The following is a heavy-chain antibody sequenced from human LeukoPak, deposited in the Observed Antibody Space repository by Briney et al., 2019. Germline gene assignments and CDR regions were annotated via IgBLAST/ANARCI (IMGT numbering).Heavy chain of an antibody. CDR3: ARDRGTAMAY. J-gene: IGHJ4*02. Sequence: GGSLRLSCAASGFTLRSYAMSWVRQAPGKGLEWVSGISGSGGSTYYADSVKGRFAISRDTSKNTLYLQMNSLRAEDTAVYYCARDRGTAMAYWGQGTLVTVSS. CDR2: ISGSGGST. CDR1: GFTLRSYA. D-gene: IGHD5-18*01. V-gene: IGHV3-23*01.